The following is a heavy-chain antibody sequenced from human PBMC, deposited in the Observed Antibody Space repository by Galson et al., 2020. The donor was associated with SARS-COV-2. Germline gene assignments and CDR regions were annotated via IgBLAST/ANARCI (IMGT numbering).Heavy chain of an antibody. Sequence: GGSLRLSCAASGFTFSNAWMSWVRQAPGKGLEWVGRIKSETDGGTIDYAAPVKTRFTISRDDSKNTLYLQMTSLKTEDTAMYYCTTSFSVVARGYWGQGTLVTVSS. V-gene: IGHV3-15*01. CDR3: TTSFSVVARGY. CDR1: GFTFSNAW. D-gene: IGHD6-6*01. J-gene: IGHJ4*02. CDR2: IKSETDGGTI.